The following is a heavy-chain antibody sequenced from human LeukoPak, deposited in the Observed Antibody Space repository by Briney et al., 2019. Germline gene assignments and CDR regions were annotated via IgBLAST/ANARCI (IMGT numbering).Heavy chain of an antibody. Sequence: SGTLSLTCAVSGGSISSSNWWSWVRQPPGKGLEWIGEIYHSGSTYYNPSLKSRVTISVDTSKNQFSLKLSSVTAADTAVYYCARVHVLWFGESEYYFDYWGQGTLVTVSS. CDR1: GGSISSSNW. CDR3: ARVHVLWFGESEYYFDY. D-gene: IGHD3-10*01. J-gene: IGHJ4*02. V-gene: IGHV4-4*02. CDR2: IYHSGST.